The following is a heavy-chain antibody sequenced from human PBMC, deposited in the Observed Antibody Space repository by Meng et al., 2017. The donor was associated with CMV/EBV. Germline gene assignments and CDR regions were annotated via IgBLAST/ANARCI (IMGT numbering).Heavy chain of an antibody. D-gene: IGHD3-3*01. CDR1: GGSFSGYY. CDR2: INHSGST. CDR3: ARELRFLESTGWYYYGMDV. J-gene: IGHJ6*02. Sequence: GSLRLSCAVYGGSFSGYYWSWIRQHPGKGLEWIGEINHSGSTNYNPSLKNRVTISVDTSKNQSTLKLSSVTAADTAVYYCARELRFLESTGWYYYGMDVWGQGTTVTVSS. V-gene: IGHV4-34*01.